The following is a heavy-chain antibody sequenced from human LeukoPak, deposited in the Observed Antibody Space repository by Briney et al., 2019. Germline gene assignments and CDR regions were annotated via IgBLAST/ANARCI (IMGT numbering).Heavy chain of an antibody. CDR3: VKDKAPGTRVWDAFDI. J-gene: IGHJ3*02. D-gene: IGHD6-13*01. CDR2: ITWNGGTI. Sequence: GRSLRLSCAASGFTSDDYAMHWVRQAPGKGLDWVSGITWNGGTIGYADSVKGRFTISRDNARNSLYLQMNSLRPEDTALYYCVKDKAPGTRVWDAFDIWGQGTMVTVSS. CDR1: GFTSDDYA. V-gene: IGHV3-9*02.